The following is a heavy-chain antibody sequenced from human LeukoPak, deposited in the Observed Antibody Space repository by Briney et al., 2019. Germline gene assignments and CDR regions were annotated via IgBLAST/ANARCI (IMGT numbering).Heavy chain of an antibody. J-gene: IGHJ4*02. Sequence: GGSLRLSCAASGFTFSSYAMHWVRQAPGKGLEWVAVISYDGSNKYYADSVQGRFTISRDSSRNTLYLQMNSLRAEDTAVYYCAKESQLSYGGTFYIDYWGQGTLVTVSS. V-gene: IGHV3-30-3*01. CDR3: AKESQLSYGGTFYIDY. CDR2: ISYDGSNK. CDR1: GFTFSSYA. D-gene: IGHD1-26*01.